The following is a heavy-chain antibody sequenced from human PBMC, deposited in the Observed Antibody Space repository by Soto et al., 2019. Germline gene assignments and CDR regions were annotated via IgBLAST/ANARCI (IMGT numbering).Heavy chain of an antibody. V-gene: IGHV4-59*01. D-gene: IGHD6-19*01. CDR2: IYYSGST. CDR1: GGSISSYY. J-gene: IGHJ3*02. CDR3: ARQQWLVLNAFDI. Sequence: QVQLQESGPGLVKPSETLSLTCTVSGGSISSYYWSWIQQPPGKGLEWIGYIYYSGSTNYNPSLTSRVTISVDTSKNQFSLKLSSVTAADRAVYYCARQQWLVLNAFDIWGQGTMVTVSS.